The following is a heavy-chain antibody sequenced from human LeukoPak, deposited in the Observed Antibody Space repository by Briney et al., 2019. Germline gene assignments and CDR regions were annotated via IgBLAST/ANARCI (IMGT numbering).Heavy chain of an antibody. Sequence: GASVKVSCKASGYTFTSYGISWVRQAPGQGLEWMGGIIPIFGTANYAQKFQGRVTITADKSTSTAYMELSSLRSEDTAVYYCARGIYGSGSYYPKYYYYYMDVWGKGTTVTVSS. CDR2: IIPIFGTA. D-gene: IGHD3-10*01. V-gene: IGHV1-69*06. CDR3: ARGIYGSGSYYPKYYYYYMDV. J-gene: IGHJ6*03. CDR1: GYTFTSYG.